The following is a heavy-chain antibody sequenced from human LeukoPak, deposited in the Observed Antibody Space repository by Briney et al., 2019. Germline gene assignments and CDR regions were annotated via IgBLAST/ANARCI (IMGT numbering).Heavy chain of an antibody. D-gene: IGHD4-17*01. J-gene: IGHJ4*02. CDR3: ARSILMTTVTTYYFDY. CDR2: ISGSGCSI. Sequence: GGSLRLSCAASGFTFSSYAMSWVRQATGKGLDWVSTISGSGCSIYYADSVKGRFTISRDNSKNTLYLQMNSLRDEDTAVYYCARSILMTTVTTYYFDYWGQGTLVTVSS. CDR1: GFTFSSYA. V-gene: IGHV3-23*01.